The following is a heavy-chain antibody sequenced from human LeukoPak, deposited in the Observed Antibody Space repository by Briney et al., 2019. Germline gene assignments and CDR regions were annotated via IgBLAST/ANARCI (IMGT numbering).Heavy chain of an antibody. Sequence: SETLSLTCTVSGGSISSSSYYWGWIRQPPGKGLEWIGSIYYSGSTYYNPSLKSRVTISVDTSKNEFSLKLSSVTAADTAVYYCARADPGAAAAPWGQGTLVTVSS. CDR2: IYYSGST. CDR3: ARADPGAAAAP. D-gene: IGHD6-13*01. V-gene: IGHV4-39*07. CDR1: GGSISSSSYY. J-gene: IGHJ5*02.